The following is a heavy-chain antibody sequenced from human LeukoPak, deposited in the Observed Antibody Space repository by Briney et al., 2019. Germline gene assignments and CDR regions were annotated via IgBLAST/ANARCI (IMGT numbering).Heavy chain of an antibody. CDR3: ARDLELVYYDSSGYDY. J-gene: IGHJ4*02. Sequence: GGSLRPSCAASGFTVSSYWMHWVRQVPGKGLVWVSRINSDGSNTRYADSVKGRFTISRDNAKNTLYLQMNSLRAEDTAVYYCARDLELVYYDSSGYDYWGQGTLVIVSS. CDR2: INSDGSNT. V-gene: IGHV3-74*01. CDR1: GFTVSSYW. D-gene: IGHD3-22*01.